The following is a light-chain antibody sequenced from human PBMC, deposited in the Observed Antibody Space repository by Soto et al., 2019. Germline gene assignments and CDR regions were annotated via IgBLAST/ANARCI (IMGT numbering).Light chain of an antibody. Sequence: DIQMTQSPYFVSASVGDKVTVTCRASQGISNWLAWYQHKPGEAPKLLIYTASTLASGVPSRFSGSGSGTDFTLTISSLQPEDFATYYCQQASAFPITFGQGTRLEIK. CDR3: QQASAFPIT. V-gene: IGKV1-12*01. CDR2: TAS. CDR1: QGISNW. J-gene: IGKJ5*01.